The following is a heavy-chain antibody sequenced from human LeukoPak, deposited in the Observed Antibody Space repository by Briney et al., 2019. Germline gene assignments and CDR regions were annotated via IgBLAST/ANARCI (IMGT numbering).Heavy chain of an antibody. V-gene: IGHV1-69*04. J-gene: IGHJ5*02. CDR3: ARASLEAVASLKP. CDR2: IISILGIA. CDR1: GGTFSSYA. D-gene: IGHD6-19*01. Sequence: SVKVSCKASGGTFSSYAISWVRQAPGQGLEWMGRIISILGIANYAQKFQGRVTMTADKSTSTAYMELSSLRSEDTAVYYCARASLEAVASLKPWGQGTLVTVSS.